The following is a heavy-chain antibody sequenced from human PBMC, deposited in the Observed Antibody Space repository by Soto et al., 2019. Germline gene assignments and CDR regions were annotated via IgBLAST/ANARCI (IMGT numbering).Heavy chain of an antibody. D-gene: IGHD7-27*01. J-gene: IGHJ4*02. CDR3: SRDPKTSGGQHWAFNYFDS. V-gene: IGHV3-30-3*01. CDR1: GFSFSISP. CDR2: ISYDGTNK. Sequence: LRLSCAASGFSFSISPMHWVRQAPGKGPEWVALISYDGTNKFYADSVKGRFTISRDNSKSTLYLQVDSLRPEDAAVYYCSRDPKTSGGQHWAFNYFDSWGQGTLVTVSS.